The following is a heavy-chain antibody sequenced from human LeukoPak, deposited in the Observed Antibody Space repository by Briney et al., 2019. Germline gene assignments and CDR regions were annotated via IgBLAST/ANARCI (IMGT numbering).Heavy chain of an antibody. D-gene: IGHD6-6*01. J-gene: IGHJ2*01. Sequence: PGGSLRLSCAASGLTFSSYSMNWARQAPGKGLEWVSYISSSSSTIYYADSVKGRFTISRDNAKNSLYLQMNSLRAEDTAVYYCARAGDSSSPHSFWYFDLWGRGTLVTVSS. CDR1: GLTFSSYS. V-gene: IGHV3-48*04. CDR2: ISSSSSTI. CDR3: ARAGDSSSPHSFWYFDL.